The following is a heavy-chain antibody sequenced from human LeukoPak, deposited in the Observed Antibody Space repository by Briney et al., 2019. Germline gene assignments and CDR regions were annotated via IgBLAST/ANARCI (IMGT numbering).Heavy chain of an antibody. CDR3: ARDSGYTGYYYYYMDV. V-gene: IGHV4-59*01. CDR1: GGSISSYC. J-gene: IGHJ6*03. D-gene: IGHD3-9*01. Sequence: SETLSLTCTVSGGSISSYCWSWIRQPPGKGLEWIGFVYYSGSTNYNPSLKSRVTISVDTSKNQFSLKLSSVTAADTAVYYCARDSGYTGYYYYYMDVWGKGTTVTVSS. CDR2: VYYSGST.